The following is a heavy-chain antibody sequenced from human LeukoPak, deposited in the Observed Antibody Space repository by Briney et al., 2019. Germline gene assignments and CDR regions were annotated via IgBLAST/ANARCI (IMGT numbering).Heavy chain of an antibody. V-gene: IGHV1-69*05. CDR1: GDTFSSYA. Sequence: ASVKVSCKASGDTFSSYAISWVRQAHGRGLEWMGGIIPIFGTANYAQKFQGRVTITTDESTSTAYMELSSLRSEDTAVYYCARAKMVRGVIIDDSWGQGTLVTVSS. D-gene: IGHD3-10*01. J-gene: IGHJ4*02. CDR3: ARAKMVRGVIIDDS. CDR2: IIPIFGTA.